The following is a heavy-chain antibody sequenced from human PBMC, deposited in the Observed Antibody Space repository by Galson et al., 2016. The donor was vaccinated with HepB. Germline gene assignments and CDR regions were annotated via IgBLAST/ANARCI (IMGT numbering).Heavy chain of an antibody. D-gene: IGHD2-2*01. CDR3: ARDNSHCGRTSCIPTYRYFDL. V-gene: IGHV3-21*01. CDR1: GLSFSTFS. CDR2: ISSNGDFI. J-gene: IGHJ2*01. Sequence: SLRLSCAASGLSFSTFSMNWVRQAPGQGLEWLSSISSNGDFINYADSVKGRFTISRDNADNSLFLHMSSLRAEDTAIYYCARDNSHCGRTSCIPTYRYFDLWGRGTLVTVSS.